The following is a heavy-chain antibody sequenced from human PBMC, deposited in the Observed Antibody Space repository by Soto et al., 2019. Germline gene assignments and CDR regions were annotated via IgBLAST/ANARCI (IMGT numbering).Heavy chain of an antibody. CDR2: IVVGSGNT. J-gene: IGHJ6*02. V-gene: IGHV1-58*01. CDR3: AADPGIVVVPADPGYYYYYYGMDV. Sequence: GASVKVSCKASGFTFTSSAVQWVRQARGQRLEWIGWIVVGSGNTNYAQKFQERVTITRDMSTSTAYMELSSLRSEDTAVYYCAADPGIVVVPADPGYYYYYYGMDVWGQGTTVTVSS. D-gene: IGHD2-2*01. CDR1: GFTFTSSA.